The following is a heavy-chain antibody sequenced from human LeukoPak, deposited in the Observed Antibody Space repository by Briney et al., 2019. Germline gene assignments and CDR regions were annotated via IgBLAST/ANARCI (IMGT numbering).Heavy chain of an antibody. CDR1: GYTFISYY. CDR3: ARDPLYCTNGVCYSYYFDY. J-gene: IGHJ4*02. D-gene: IGHD2-8*01. CDR2: INPSCGST. V-gene: IGHV1-46*01. Sequence: GASVTVSCKASGYTFISYYMHWVRQAPGQGLEGMGVINPSCGSTIYAEKFEGRVTINRDISTSIVYMELSSLRSQDTAVYYCARDPLYCTNGVCYSYYFDYWGQGTLVTVSS.